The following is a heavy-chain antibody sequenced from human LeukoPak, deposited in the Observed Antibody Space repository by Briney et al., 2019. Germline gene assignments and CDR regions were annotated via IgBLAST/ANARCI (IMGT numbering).Heavy chain of an antibody. V-gene: IGHV3-23*01. CDR1: GFTFCVYA. CDR3: AKERGVVVVAATKDYFDY. D-gene: IGHD2-15*01. J-gene: IGHJ4*02. Sequence: GGSLRHSCAPSGFTFCVYAMSWVPHAPEEGLEWVSDINGSRGSTYYGDSVKSRFTISGDTSKNALYLQMNSLSAEDTAVYYCAKERGVVVVAATKDYFDYWGQGTLVTVSS. CDR2: INGSRGST.